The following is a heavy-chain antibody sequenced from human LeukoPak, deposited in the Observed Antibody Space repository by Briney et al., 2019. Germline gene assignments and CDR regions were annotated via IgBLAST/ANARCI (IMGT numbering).Heavy chain of an antibody. V-gene: IGHV4-59*01. Sequence: PSETLSLTCTVSGGPISSYYWSWIRQPPGKGLEWIGYIYYSGSTNYNPSLKSRVTISVDTSKNQFSLKLSSVTAADTAVYYCARGVAGHVHFDYWGQGTLVTVSS. CDR2: IYYSGST. J-gene: IGHJ4*02. CDR3: ARGVAGHVHFDY. CDR1: GGPISSYY. D-gene: IGHD6-19*01.